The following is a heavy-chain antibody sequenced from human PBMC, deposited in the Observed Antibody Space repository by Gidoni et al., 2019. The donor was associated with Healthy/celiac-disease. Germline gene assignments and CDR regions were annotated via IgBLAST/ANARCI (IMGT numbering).Heavy chain of an antibody. J-gene: IGHJ4*02. CDR3: AKDIYYDSSGDFDY. CDR2: MSWNSGSI. D-gene: IGHD3-22*01. Sequence: EVQLVESGGGLVQPGRSLRLSCAASGFTFDDYAMHWVRQAPGKGLEWVSGMSWNSGSIGYADSVKGRFTISRDNAKNSLYLQMNSLRAEDTALYYCAKDIYYDSSGDFDYWGQGTLVTVSS. CDR1: GFTFDDYA. V-gene: IGHV3-9*01.